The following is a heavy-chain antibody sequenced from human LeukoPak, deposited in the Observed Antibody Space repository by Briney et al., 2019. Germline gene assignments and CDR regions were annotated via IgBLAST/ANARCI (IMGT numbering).Heavy chain of an antibody. CDR3: AKTDSPFIAAAGTAFDY. D-gene: IGHD6-13*01. V-gene: IGHV5-51*01. Sequence: GESLKISCKGSGYSFTSYWIGWVRQMPGKGLEWMGIIYPGDSDTRYSPSFQGQVTISADKSISTAYLQWSSLKASDTAMYNCAKTDSPFIAAAGTAFDYWGQGTLVTVSS. CDR1: GYSFTSYW. CDR2: IYPGDSDT. J-gene: IGHJ4*02.